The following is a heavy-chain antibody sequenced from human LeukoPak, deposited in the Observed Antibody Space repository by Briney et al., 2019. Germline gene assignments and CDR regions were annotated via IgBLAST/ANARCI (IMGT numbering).Heavy chain of an antibody. Sequence: ASVKVSCKASGCTFTNYDINWVRQATGQGLEWMGWMNPNSYNTGYAQKFQGRVTMTRNTSISTAYMELSSLRSEDTAVYYCARAYYDILTGYYFDYWGQGTLVTVSS. CDR3: ARAYYDILTGYYFDY. CDR1: GCTFTNYD. V-gene: IGHV1-8*01. J-gene: IGHJ4*02. D-gene: IGHD3-9*01. CDR2: MNPNSYNT.